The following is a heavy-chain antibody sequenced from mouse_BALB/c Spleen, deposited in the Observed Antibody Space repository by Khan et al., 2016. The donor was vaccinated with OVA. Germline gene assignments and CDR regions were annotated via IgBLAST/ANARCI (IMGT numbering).Heavy chain of an antibody. V-gene: IGHV1S56*01. CDR3: AISYYGSFWYFDV. CDR2: IYPGDGRT. CDR1: GDTFISYY. J-gene: IGHJ1*01. Sequence: VELVESGLELVNPGASVKMSCKASGDTFISYYIHWVKQRPGQGLEWIGWIYPGDGRTKYNEKFKGKTTLTADKSSSTAYMLLSSLTSEDSAIYFCAISYYGSFWYFDVWGAGTTVTVSS. D-gene: IGHD1-1*01.